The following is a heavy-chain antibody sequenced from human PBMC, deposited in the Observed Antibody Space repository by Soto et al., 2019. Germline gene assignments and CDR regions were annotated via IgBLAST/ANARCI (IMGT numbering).Heavy chain of an antibody. Sequence: GGSLRLSCAASGFTFDDYAMHWVRQAPGKGLEWVSLISGDGGSTYYADSVKGRFTISRDNSKNSLYLQMNSLRTEDTALYYCAKDRPPRYSGYDFVYWGQGAQVTVSS. V-gene: IGHV3-43*02. CDR1: GFTFDDYA. J-gene: IGHJ4*02. D-gene: IGHD5-12*01. CDR2: ISGDGGST. CDR3: AKDRPPRYSGYDFVY.